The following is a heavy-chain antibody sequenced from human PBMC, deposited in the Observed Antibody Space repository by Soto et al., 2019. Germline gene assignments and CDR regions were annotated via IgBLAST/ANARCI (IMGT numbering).Heavy chain of an antibody. CDR2: IYYSGST. CDR3: ARSRFWSGYYSSNNYYYYGMDV. CDR1: GGSISSGGYY. D-gene: IGHD3-3*01. J-gene: IGHJ6*02. Sequence: SETLSLTCTVSGGSISSGGYYWSWIRQHPGKGLEWIGYIYYSGSTYYNPSLKSRVTISVDTSKNQFSLKLSSVTVADTAVYYCARSRFWSGYYSSNNYYYYGMDVWGQGTTVTVSS. V-gene: IGHV4-31*03.